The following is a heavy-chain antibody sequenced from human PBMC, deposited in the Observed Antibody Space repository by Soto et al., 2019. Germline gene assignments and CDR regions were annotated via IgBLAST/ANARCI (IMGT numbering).Heavy chain of an antibody. V-gene: IGHV3-23*01. D-gene: IGHD2-15*01. CDR2: ISGSGGST. CDR3: AKDVREGYCSGGSCYTAFDI. CDR1: GFTFSSYA. Sequence: HPGGSLRLSCAASGFTFSSYAMSWVRQAPGKGLEWVSAISGSGGSTYYADSVKGRFTISRDNSKNTLYLQMNSLRAEDTAVYYCAKDVREGYCSGGSCYTAFDIWGQGTMVTVSS. J-gene: IGHJ3*02.